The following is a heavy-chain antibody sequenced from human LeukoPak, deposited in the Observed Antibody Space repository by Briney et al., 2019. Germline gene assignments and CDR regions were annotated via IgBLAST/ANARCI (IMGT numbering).Heavy chain of an antibody. D-gene: IGHD3-3*01. CDR2: IYNSGTT. V-gene: IGHV4-39*07. J-gene: IGHJ6*02. CDR3: ASRYDSYYYGMDV. Sequence: PSETLSLTCAVSGGSIRNSSFYWGWIRQPPGKGLEWIASIYNSGTTYYNPSLKSRITIFVDKSKNQFSLKLSSVTAADTAVYYCASRYDSYYYGMDVWGQGTTVTVSS. CDR1: GGSIRNSSFY.